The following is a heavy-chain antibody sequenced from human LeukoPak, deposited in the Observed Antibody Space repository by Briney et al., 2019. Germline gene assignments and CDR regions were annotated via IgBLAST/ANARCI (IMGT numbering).Heavy chain of an antibody. J-gene: IGHJ4*02. CDR2: IYTSGST. Sequence: SETLSLTCTVSGGSISSYYWSWIRQPPGKGLGWIGRIYTSGSTNYNPSLKRRLTMSVATSKNQFCLNLNSVTAADTAVYYCARDRTYYDSTGHYYDFWGQGTLVTVSS. D-gene: IGHD3-22*01. CDR3: ARDRTYYDSTGHYYDF. V-gene: IGHV4-4*07. CDR1: GGSISSYY.